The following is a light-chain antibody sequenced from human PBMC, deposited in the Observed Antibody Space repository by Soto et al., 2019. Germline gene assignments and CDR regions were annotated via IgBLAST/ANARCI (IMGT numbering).Light chain of an antibody. CDR2: DAS. CDR1: QIGGSCY. CDR3: QQYDSSPWT. Sequence: EIVLTQSPGTLSLSPGESATLSCRASQIGGSCYLAWYQQKPGQAPRLLIYDASSRDTGIPERFSCSGSGIDVTLTIGMLEPEDCAVYYGQQYDSSPWTFGLWTKVEI. V-gene: IGKV3-20*01. J-gene: IGKJ1*01.